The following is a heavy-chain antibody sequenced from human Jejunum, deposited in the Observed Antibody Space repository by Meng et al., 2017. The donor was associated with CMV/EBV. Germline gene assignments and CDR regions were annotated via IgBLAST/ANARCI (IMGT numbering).Heavy chain of an antibody. Sequence: VFTFGIFALPWVRQAPGKGLEWVSSFSSRAGNTYYADSVKGRFSISRDVSKSTLYLQMDSLRADDTATYYCAKDPYGGNSFWYFDLWGRGTLVTVSS. J-gene: IGHJ2*01. D-gene: IGHD4-23*01. CDR3: AKDPYGGNSFWYFDL. CDR1: VFTFGIFA. V-gene: IGHV3-23*01. CDR2: FSSRAGNT.